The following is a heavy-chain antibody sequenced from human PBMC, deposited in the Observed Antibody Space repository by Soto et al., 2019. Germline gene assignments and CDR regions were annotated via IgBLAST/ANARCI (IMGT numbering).Heavy chain of an antibody. CDR2: ISSSSSTI. CDR1: GVTFCSYS. Sequence: PGGSLRLSCAASGVTFCSYSMNWVRQAPGKGLEWVSYISSSSSTIYYADSVKGRFTISRDNAKNSLYLQMNSLRDEDTAVYYCARDSAYYYDSSGYYYYYYGMDVWGQGTTVTVSS. D-gene: IGHD3-22*01. V-gene: IGHV3-48*02. CDR3: ARDSAYYYDSSGYYYYYYGMDV. J-gene: IGHJ6*02.